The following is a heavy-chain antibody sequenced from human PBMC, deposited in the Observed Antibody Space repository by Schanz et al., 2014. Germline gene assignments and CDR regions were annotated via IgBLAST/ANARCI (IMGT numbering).Heavy chain of an antibody. V-gene: IGHV3-33*01. CDR3: ARPRFDYGEVDY. CDR2: IWNNGVTK. Sequence: QVQLVESGGGVVQFGRSLRLSCAASGFTFSSYGMHWVRQAPGKGLEWVAVIWNNGVTKYYADSVRGRFTISRDRFQNTLYLRMSSLRAEDTAVYYCARPRFDYGEVDYWGQGTLVTVSS. D-gene: IGHD4-17*01. J-gene: IGHJ4*02. CDR1: GFTFSSYG.